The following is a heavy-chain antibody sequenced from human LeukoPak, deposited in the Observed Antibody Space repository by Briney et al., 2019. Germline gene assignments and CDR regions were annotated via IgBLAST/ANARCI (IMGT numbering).Heavy chain of an antibody. CDR1: GFTFSRYW. Sequence: PGGSLRLSCAASGFTFSRYWMSWVGQAPGKGLEWVDNIKQDGGEKYYVDSVKGRFTISRDNAKNSLYLQMDSLRAEDTAMYYCARLTTVTTFDSWGQGTLVTVSS. CDR2: IKQDGGEK. J-gene: IGHJ4*02. V-gene: IGHV3-7*01. CDR3: ARLTTVTTFDS. D-gene: IGHD4-17*01.